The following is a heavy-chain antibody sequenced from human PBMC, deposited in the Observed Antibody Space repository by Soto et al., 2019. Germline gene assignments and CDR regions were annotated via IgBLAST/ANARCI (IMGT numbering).Heavy chain of an antibody. CDR1: GFTVSSNY. V-gene: IGHV3-66*01. CDR3: ARGPGAYCSGGSCYSDDAFDI. D-gene: IGHD2-15*01. J-gene: IGHJ3*02. Sequence: EVQLVESGGGLVQPGGSLRLSCAASGFTVSSNYMSWVRQAPGKGLEWVSVIYSGGSTYYADSVKGRFTISRDNSKNTLYLQMNSLRAEETAVYYCARGPGAYCSGGSCYSDDAFDIWGQGTMVTVSS. CDR2: IYSGGST.